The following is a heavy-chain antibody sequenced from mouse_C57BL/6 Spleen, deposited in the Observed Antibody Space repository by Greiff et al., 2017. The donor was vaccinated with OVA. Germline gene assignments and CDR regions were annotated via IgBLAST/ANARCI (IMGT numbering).Heavy chain of an antibody. Sequence: EVKVVESGGGLVQPKGSLKLSCAASGFTFNTYAMPWVRQAPGKGLEWVARIRSKSSNYATYYADSVQDRFTISRYDSPSMLYLQMNNLQTAASAKEYSVRDGGIRQNYAMDDWGQGTSVTVSA. CDR1: GFTFNTYA. D-gene: IGHD2-12*01. CDR2: IRSKSSNYAT. J-gene: IGHJ4*01. CDR3: VRDGGIRQNYAMDD. V-gene: IGHV10-3*01.